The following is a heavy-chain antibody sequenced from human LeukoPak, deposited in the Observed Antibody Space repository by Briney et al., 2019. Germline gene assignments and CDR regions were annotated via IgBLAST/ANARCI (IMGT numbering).Heavy chain of an antibody. V-gene: IGHV3-53*01. Sequence: GGSLRLSCASSGFIHSHNYMSWVRQAPGKGLVGGSVIYSVGSTYYAGSVKGRFTISRDNSKNTLYLQVNSLRVEDTAVYYCARVKLRPAFDIWGQGTMVTVSS. CDR1: GFIHSHNY. CDR2: IYSVGST. J-gene: IGHJ3*02. CDR3: ARVKLRPAFDI. D-gene: IGHD6-6*01.